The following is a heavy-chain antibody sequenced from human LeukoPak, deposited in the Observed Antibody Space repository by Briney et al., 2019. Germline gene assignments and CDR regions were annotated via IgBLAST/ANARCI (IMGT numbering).Heavy chain of an antibody. J-gene: IGHJ5*02. CDR2: INPNSGGT. V-gene: IGHV1-2*02. CDR3: ARALGMELPFNWFDP. CDR1: GYTFTGYY. Sequence: ASVKVSCKASGYTFTGYYMHWVRQAPGQGLEWMGWINPNSGGTNYAQKFQGRVTMTRDTSISTAYMELSRLRSDDTAVYYCARALGMELPFNWFDPWGQGTLVTVSS. D-gene: IGHD1-7*01.